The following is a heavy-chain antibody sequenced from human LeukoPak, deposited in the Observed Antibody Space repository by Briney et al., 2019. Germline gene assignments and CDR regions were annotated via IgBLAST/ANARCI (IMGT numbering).Heavy chain of an antibody. CDR2: VDPEDGET. CDR1: GYTFTDYY. D-gene: IGHD2-15*01. V-gene: IGHV1-69-2*01. CDR3: AINPGAYCSGGSCSADY. J-gene: IGHJ4*02. Sequence: ASVKISCKVSGYTFTDYYMHWVQQARGKGLEWMGLVDPEDGETIYAEKFQGRVTITADTSTDTAYMELSSLRSEDTAVYYCAINPGAYCSGGSCSADYWGQGTLVTVSS.